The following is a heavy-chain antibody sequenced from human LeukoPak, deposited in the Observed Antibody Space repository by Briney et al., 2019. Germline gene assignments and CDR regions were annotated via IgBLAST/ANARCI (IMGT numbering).Heavy chain of an antibody. V-gene: IGHV4-59*01. J-gene: IGHJ4*02. D-gene: IGHD5-18*01. Sequence: SETLSLTCTVSGGSISSYYWSWIRQPPGKGLEWIGYIYYSGSTNYNPSLKSRVTISVDTSKNQFSLKLSSVTAADRAVYYCASVDTAMETIDYWGQGTLVTVSS. CDR2: IYYSGST. CDR3: ASVDTAMETIDY. CDR1: GGSISSYY.